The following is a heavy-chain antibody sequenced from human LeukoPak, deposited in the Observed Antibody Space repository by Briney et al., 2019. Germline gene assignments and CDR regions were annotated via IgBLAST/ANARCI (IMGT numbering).Heavy chain of an antibody. CDR1: GGSISSNY. CDR3: ASGEMATIIDY. J-gene: IGHJ4*02. CDR2: FYYSGST. Sequence: SETLSLTCTVSGGSISSNYWSWIRQPPGKGLEWIGYFYYSGSTNYNPTLKSRVTISVDTSKNQFSLKLSSVTAADTAVYYCASGEMATIIDYWGQGTLVTVSS. D-gene: IGHD5-24*01. V-gene: IGHV4-59*08.